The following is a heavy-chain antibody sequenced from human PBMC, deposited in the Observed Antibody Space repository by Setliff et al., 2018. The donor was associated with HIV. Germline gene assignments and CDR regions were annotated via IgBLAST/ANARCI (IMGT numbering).Heavy chain of an antibody. CDR1: GYTFTNYY. CDR3: ARGNNGPIDY. Sequence: ASVKVSCKASGYTFTNYYMHWVRQAPGQGLEWMGWMNPNSGNTGYAQTFQGRVTMTRNTSISTAYMELSSLRSEDTAMYYCARGNNGPIDYWGQGTLVTVSS. D-gene: IGHD2-8*01. V-gene: IGHV1-8*02. J-gene: IGHJ4*02. CDR2: MNPNSGNT.